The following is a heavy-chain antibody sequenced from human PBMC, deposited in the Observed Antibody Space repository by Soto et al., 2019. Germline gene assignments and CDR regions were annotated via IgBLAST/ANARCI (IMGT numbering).Heavy chain of an antibody. J-gene: IGHJ4*02. Sequence: SWIRQPPGKGLEWIGYIYYSGSTNYNPSLKSRVTISVDTSKNQFSLKLSSVTAADTAVYYCARDSGVDYASTYWGPGTLFTVS. D-gene: IGHD4-17*01. V-gene: IGHV4-59*01. CDR2: IYYSGST. CDR3: ARDSGVDYASTY.